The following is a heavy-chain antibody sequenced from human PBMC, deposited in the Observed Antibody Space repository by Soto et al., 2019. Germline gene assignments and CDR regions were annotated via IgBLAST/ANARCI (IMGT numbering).Heavy chain of an antibody. D-gene: IGHD6-6*01. CDR2: INPADSET. Sequence: GESLKISCKGSGYSYTSYWIGWVRQRPGRGLEWMGIINPADSETNYGPPFQGQVTISADRSTSTAFLQWSSLKASDTAMYYCVRRAEGRPGDGYYYVALDVWGQGTTVTVSS. CDR3: VRRAEGRPGDGYYYVALDV. CDR1: GYSYTSYW. J-gene: IGHJ6*02. V-gene: IGHV5-51*01.